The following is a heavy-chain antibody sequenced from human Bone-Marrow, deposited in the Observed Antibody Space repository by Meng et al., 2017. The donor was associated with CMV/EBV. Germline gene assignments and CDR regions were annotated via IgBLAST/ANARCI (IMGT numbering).Heavy chain of an antibody. J-gene: IGHJ6*02. CDR2: INHSGST. Sequence: GSLRLSCAVYGGSFSGYYWSWIRQPPGKGLERIGKINHSGSTNYNPSLKSRVTISVDTSKNQFSLKLSSVTAADTAVYYCARGTYYDFWSGYLRYGMDVWGQGTTVTVSS. CDR1: GGSFSGYY. CDR3: ARGTYYDFWSGYLRYGMDV. D-gene: IGHD3-3*01. V-gene: IGHV4-34*01.